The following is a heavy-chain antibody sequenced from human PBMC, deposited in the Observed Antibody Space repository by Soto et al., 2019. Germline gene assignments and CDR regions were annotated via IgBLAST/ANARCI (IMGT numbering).Heavy chain of an antibody. Sequence: LRLCCAASGFFFSSYAMSWVRQAPGKGLEWVSAISGSGGSTYYADSVKGRFTISRDNSKNTLYLQMNSLRAEDTAVYYCAKIRDPHSSSWHYLWGKGTLVPVSP. J-gene: IGHJ4*02. D-gene: IGHD6-13*01. CDR1: GFFFSSYA. V-gene: IGHV3-23*01. CDR2: ISGSGGST. CDR3: AKIRDPHSSSWHYL.